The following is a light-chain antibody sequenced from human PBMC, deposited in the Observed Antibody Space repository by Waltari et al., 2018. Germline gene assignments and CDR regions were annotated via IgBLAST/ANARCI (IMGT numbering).Light chain of an antibody. CDR2: DAS. CDR3: QQHDNLVYT. Sequence: DIQMTQSPSSLSASVGDTVTITCQANHDISDYLNWYQQKPGKAPNLLISDASHLEAGVPSRVSGSGYGTDFTFTISSLQPEDFATYYCQQHDNLVYTFGQGTKLEIK. V-gene: IGKV1-33*01. CDR1: HDISDY. J-gene: IGKJ2*01.